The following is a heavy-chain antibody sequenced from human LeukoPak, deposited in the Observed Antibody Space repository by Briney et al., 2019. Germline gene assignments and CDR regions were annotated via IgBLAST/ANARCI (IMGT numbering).Heavy chain of an antibody. CDR3: ARAGGGDGYNYVC. CDR2: INPSGGTT. V-gene: IGHV1-46*01. Sequence: GASVKVSCKASGYTFTGYYIHWVRQAPGQGLEWMGIINPSGGTTNFAQKFQGRVTMTRDTSTSTVYMELSSLRSEDTAVYYCARAGGGDGYNYVCWGQGTLATVSS. CDR1: GYTFTGYY. J-gene: IGHJ4*02. D-gene: IGHD5-24*01.